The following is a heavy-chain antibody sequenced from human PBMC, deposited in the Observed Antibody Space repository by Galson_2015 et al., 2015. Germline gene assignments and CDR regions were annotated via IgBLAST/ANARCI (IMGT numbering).Heavy chain of an antibody. J-gene: IGHJ4*02. D-gene: IGHD3-10*01. CDR1: GTFSSYA. V-gene: IGHV1-69*01. CDR3: ARSGTSGSYPAYYFDY. CDR2: IIPIFGTA. Sequence: GTFSSYAISWVRQAPGQGLEWMGGIIPIFGTANYAQKFQGRVTITADESTSTAYMELSSLRSEDTAVYYCARSGTSGSYPAYYFDYWGQGTLVTVSS.